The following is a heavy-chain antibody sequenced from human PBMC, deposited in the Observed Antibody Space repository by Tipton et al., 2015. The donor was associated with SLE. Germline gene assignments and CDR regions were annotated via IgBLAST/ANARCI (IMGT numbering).Heavy chain of an antibody. CDR1: GGSISSKNYY. J-gene: IGHJ4*02. Sequence: TLSLTCTVSGGSISSKNYYWGWIRQPPGKGLEWIGSIHYSGSTYDNPSFKSRVTISVDTSKNQFSLKLSSVTAADTAVYYCARTEQGTGSYYRPVFEIWGQGTLVTVSS. CDR2: IHYSGST. D-gene: IGHD3-10*01. CDR3: ARTEQGTGSYYRPVFEI. V-gene: IGHV4-39*07.